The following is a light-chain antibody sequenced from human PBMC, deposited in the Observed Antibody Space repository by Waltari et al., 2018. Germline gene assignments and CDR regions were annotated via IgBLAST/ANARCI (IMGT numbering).Light chain of an antibody. J-gene: IGKJ1*01. V-gene: IGKV1-6*01. CDR2: SAS. Sequence: AIQMTQSLSSLSASVGDRVTITCRASQGIRNDLGWYQQRPGKAPKLLIYSASHLQSGVPPRFSGSGSGTDFTLTIDSLQPEDFATYYCLQDYNYPWTFGQGTKVEI. CDR3: LQDYNYPWT. CDR1: QGIRND.